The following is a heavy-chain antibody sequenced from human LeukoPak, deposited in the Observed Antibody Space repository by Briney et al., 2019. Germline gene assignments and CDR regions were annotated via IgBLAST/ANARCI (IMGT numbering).Heavy chain of an antibody. Sequence: GGSLRLSCAASGFTFSSYGMHWVRRAPGKGLEWVAVIWYDGSNKYYADSVKGRFTISRDNSKNTLYLQMNSLRAEDTAVYYCARVGYYYDSSGYYFFDYWGQGTLVTVSS. D-gene: IGHD3-22*01. CDR1: GFTFSSYG. J-gene: IGHJ4*02. V-gene: IGHV3-33*01. CDR2: IWYDGSNK. CDR3: ARVGYYYDSSGYYFFDY.